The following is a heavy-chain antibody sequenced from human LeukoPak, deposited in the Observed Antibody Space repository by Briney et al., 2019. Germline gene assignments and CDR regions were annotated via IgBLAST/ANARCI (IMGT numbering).Heavy chain of an antibody. J-gene: IGHJ5*02. V-gene: IGHV4-38-2*01. CDR2: IHHSGTT. Sequence: SETLSLTCAVSGYSINSGHYWGRIRQPPGKGLGWIGSIHHSGTTYYNPSLKSRDTISGDTSKNQFSLKLTSVTATDTAVYYCARAAAADPKNWFDPWGQGTLVTVSS. CDR1: GYSINSGHY. CDR3: ARAAAADPKNWFDP. D-gene: IGHD6-13*01.